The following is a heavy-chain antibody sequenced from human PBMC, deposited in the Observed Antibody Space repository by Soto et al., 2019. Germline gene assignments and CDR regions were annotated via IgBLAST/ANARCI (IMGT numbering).Heavy chain of an antibody. J-gene: IGHJ4*02. CDR1: GFTFSSYA. CDR2: ISGSGGST. CDR3: AKRNKLVSAIPGFDY. D-gene: IGHD2-8*01. Sequence: GGSLRLSCAASGFTFSSYAMSWVRQAPGKGLEWVSAISGSGGSTYYADSVKGRFTISRDNSKNTLYLQMNSLRAEDTAVYYCAKRNKLVSAIPGFDYWGQGTLVTVSS. V-gene: IGHV3-23*01.